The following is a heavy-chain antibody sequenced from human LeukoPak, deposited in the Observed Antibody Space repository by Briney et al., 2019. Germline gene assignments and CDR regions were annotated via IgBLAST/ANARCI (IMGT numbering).Heavy chain of an antibody. CDR3: TTVSWWVTENY. V-gene: IGHV3-23*01. CDR2: ISGSGGDT. CDR1: GFTFSSYA. D-gene: IGHD2-15*01. Sequence: PGGSLRLSCAASGFTFSSYAMSWVRQAPGKGLDWVSSISGSGGDTYYSDSVRGRFTISRDNSKNTLYMQMNSLSVEDTAVYYCTTVSWWVTENYWGQGTLVTVS. J-gene: IGHJ4*02.